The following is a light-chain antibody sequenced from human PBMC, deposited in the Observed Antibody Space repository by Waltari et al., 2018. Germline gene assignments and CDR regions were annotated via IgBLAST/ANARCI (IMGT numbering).Light chain of an antibody. V-gene: IGKV1-39*01. CDR1: QSISSY. Sequence: DIQMTQSPSSLSASVGDRVTITCRASQSISSYLNWYQQKPGKAPKLLIYAASSLQSGVPSRFSGSGSGTDFTLTISSLQPEDFATYYCQQFDSLPFTFGPGTKVD. CDR3: QQFDSLPFT. CDR2: AAS. J-gene: IGKJ3*01.